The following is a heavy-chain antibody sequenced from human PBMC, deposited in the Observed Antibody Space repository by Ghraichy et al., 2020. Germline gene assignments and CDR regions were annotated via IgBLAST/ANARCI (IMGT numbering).Heavy chain of an antibody. J-gene: IGHJ4*02. D-gene: IGHD5-18*01. Sequence: LRLSCAASGFTFDDYAMHWVRQAPGKGLEWVSGISWNSGSIGYADSVKGRFTISRDNAKNSLYLQMNSLRAEDTALYYCAKDIADTAMVTIDYWGQGTLVTVSS. CDR3: AKDIADTAMVTIDY. V-gene: IGHV3-9*01. CDR2: ISWNSGSI. CDR1: GFTFDDYA.